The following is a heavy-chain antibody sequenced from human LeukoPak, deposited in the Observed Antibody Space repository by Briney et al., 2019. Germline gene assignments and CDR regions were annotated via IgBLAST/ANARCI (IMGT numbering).Heavy chain of an antibody. J-gene: IGHJ4*02. CDR2: INPSGGST. Sequence: ASVKVSCKSSGYTFTSYYMYWVRQAHGQGLEWMGLINPSGGSTSYAQKFQGRVTMTRDTSTSTVYMELSSLRSEDTAVYYCARDSGMVRGTVDYWGQGTLVTVSS. CDR3: ARDSGMVRGTVDY. V-gene: IGHV1-46*01. D-gene: IGHD3-10*01. CDR1: GYTFTSYY.